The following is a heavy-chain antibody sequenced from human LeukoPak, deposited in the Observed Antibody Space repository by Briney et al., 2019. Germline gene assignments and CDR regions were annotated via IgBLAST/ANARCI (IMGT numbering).Heavy chain of an antibody. Sequence: PSETLSLTCTVSGGSISSSSYYWGWIRQPPGKGLEWIGSIDYSGSSSGCTYPTPSIKSRVPTSVATSKHQSSLKVTSVPAADTAVYYCARHTAMGSPLHHWGQGTRVTVSS. CDR1: GGSISSSSYY. V-gene: IGHV4-39*01. CDR2: IDYSGSSSGCT. J-gene: IGHJ5*02. D-gene: IGHD5-18*01. CDR3: ARHTAMGSPLHH.